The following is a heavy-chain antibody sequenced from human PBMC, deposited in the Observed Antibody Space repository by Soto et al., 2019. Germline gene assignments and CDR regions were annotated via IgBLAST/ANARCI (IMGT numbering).Heavy chain of an antibody. CDR3: ARDPLPYSSGSPVTGY. V-gene: IGHV4-59*01. D-gene: IGHD6-19*01. J-gene: IGHJ4*02. Sequence: SETLSLTCTVSGGSISSYYWSWIRQPPGKGLEWIGYIYYSGSTNYNPSLKSRVTISVDTSKNQFSLKLSPVTAADTAVYYCARDPLPYSSGSPVTGYWGQGTLVTVSS. CDR1: GGSISSYY. CDR2: IYYSGST.